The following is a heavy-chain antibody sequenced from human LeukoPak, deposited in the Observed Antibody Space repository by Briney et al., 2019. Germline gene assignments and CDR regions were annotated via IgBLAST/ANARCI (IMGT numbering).Heavy chain of an antibody. J-gene: IGHJ4*02. CDR2: INPNSGGT. V-gene: IGHV1-2*02. Sequence: ASVKVSCKASGYTFTGYYMHWVRQAPGQGLEWMGWINPNSGGTNYAQKFQGRVTMTRDTSISTAYMELSRLRSDDTAVYYCARDRGGTNYDFWSGYYTMGDYWGQGTLVTVSS. D-gene: IGHD3-3*01. CDR1: GYTFTGYY. CDR3: ARDRGGTNYDFWSGYYTMGDY.